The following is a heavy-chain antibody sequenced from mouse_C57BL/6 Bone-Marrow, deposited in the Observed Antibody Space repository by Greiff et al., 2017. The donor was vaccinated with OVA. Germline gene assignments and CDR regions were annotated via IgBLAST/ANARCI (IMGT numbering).Heavy chain of an antibody. Sequence: QVQLQQPGTELVKPGASVKLSCKASGYTFTSYWMHWVKQRPGQGLEWIGNINPSNGGTNYNEKFKSKATLTVDKSSSTAYMQLSSLPSEDSAVYYCARKTYYSNYDYAMDYWGQGTSVTVSS. CDR1: GYTFTSYW. D-gene: IGHD2-5*01. J-gene: IGHJ4*01. CDR2: INPSNGGT. CDR3: ARKTYYSNYDYAMDY. V-gene: IGHV1-53*01.